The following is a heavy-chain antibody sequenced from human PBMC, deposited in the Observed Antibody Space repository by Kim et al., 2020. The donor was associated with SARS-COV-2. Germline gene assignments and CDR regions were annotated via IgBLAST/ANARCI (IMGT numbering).Heavy chain of an antibody. CDR1: GFTFSSHS. Sequence: GGSLRLSCAASGFTFSSHSMNWVRQAPGKGLEWVSYISSSSNTIYYADSVKGRFTISRDNAKNSLYLQMNSLRDEDTAVYYCARNKITGRGDWFDPWGQGTLVTVSS. CDR2: ISSSSNTI. D-gene: IGHD3-10*01. V-gene: IGHV3-48*02. CDR3: ARNKITGRGDWFDP. J-gene: IGHJ5*02.